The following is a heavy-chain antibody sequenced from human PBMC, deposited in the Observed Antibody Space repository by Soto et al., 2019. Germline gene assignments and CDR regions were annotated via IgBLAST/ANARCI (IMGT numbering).Heavy chain of an antibody. Sequence: PSETLSLTCAVYGGSFSGYYWSWIRQPPGKGLEWIGEINHSGSTNYNPSLKSRVTIPVDTSKNQFSLKLSSVTAADTAVYYCARIGSGSYYRDFDYWGQGTLVTVSS. J-gene: IGHJ4*02. V-gene: IGHV4-34*01. CDR2: INHSGST. CDR3: ARIGSGSYYRDFDY. CDR1: GGSFSGYY. D-gene: IGHD1-26*01.